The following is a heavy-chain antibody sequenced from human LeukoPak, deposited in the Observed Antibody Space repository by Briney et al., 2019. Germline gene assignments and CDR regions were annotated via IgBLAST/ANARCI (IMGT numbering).Heavy chain of an antibody. D-gene: IGHD6-19*01. V-gene: IGHV4-34*01. CDR3: ARASRVAGSNYYYYGMDV. CDR2: INHSGST. CDR1: GGSFSGYY. J-gene: IGHJ6*02. Sequence: SETLSLTCAVYGGSFSGYYWSWIRQPPGKGLEWIGEINHSGSTNYNPSLKSRVTISVDTSKNQFSLKLSSVTAADTAVYYCARASRVAGSNYYYYGMDVWGQGTTVTVSS.